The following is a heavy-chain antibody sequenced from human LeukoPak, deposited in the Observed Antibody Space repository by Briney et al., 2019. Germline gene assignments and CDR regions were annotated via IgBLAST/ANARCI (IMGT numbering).Heavy chain of an antibody. Sequence: SGPTLVNPTQTLTLTCTFSGFSLSTRGVGVGWIRQPPGKALEWLALIYWNDDKRYSPSLKSRLTITKDTSKNQVVLTMTNMDPVDTATYYCARLNYYDFWSGHYYFDYWGQGTLVTVSS. V-gene: IGHV2-5*01. J-gene: IGHJ4*02. CDR2: IYWNDDK. CDR1: GFSLSTRGVG. CDR3: ARLNYYDFWSGHYYFDY. D-gene: IGHD3-3*01.